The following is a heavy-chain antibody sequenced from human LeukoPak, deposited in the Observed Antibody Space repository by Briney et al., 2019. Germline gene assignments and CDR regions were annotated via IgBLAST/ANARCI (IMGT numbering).Heavy chain of an antibody. CDR3: AKEGFDY. CDR2: FTGGDGSA. V-gene: IGHV3-23*01. J-gene: IGHJ4*02. CDR1: GFTFRNSA. Sequence: GGPLRLSCAASGFTFRNSAMSWVRQAPGEGLEWVSTFTGGDGSAYYADSVKGRFTISRDNSKNTLYLQMNSLRAEDTALYYCAKEGFDYWGQGTLVTVSS.